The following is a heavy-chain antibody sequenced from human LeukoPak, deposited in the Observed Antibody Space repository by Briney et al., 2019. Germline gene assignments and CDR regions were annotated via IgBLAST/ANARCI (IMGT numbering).Heavy chain of an antibody. J-gene: IGHJ4*02. CDR3: ATDGPRELLPRPFDY. V-gene: IGHV1-24*01. D-gene: IGHD3-10*01. CDR2: FDPEDGET. Sequence: ASVKVSCKVSGYTLTELSMHWVRQAPGKGLEWMGGFDPEDGETIYAQKFQGRVTMTEDTSTDTAYMELSSLRSGDTAVYYCATDGPRELLPRPFDYWGQGTLVTVSS. CDR1: GYTLTELS.